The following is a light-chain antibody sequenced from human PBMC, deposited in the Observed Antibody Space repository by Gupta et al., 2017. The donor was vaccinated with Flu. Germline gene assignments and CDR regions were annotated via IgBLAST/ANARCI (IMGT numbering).Light chain of an antibody. CDR1: SSDVGRYNF. CDR3: SSYTSNNTVL. CDR2: EVS. J-gene: IGLJ2*01. Sequence: QSALTQPASVSGSPGQSITISCTGASSDVGRYNFVSWYQQHPGKPPKVMIYEVSNRPSGVSNRFSGSKSGNTASLTISGLQAEDEGDYYCSSYTSNNTVLFGGGTKLTVL. V-gene: IGLV2-14*01.